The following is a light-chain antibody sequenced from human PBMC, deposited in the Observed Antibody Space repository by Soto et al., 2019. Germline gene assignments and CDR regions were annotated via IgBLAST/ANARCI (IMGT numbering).Light chain of an antibody. J-gene: IGLJ3*02. CDR3: AAWHDSLNGPV. V-gene: IGLV1-44*01. CDR2: NNN. CDR1: SSNIGGNP. Sequence: QLVLTQPPSASGTPGQRVTNSCSGSSSNIGGNPVNWYQQLPGTAPKLLIYNNNQRPSGVPDRFSGSKSGTSASLAISGLQSEDEADYYCAAWHDSLNGPVFGGGTKLTVL.